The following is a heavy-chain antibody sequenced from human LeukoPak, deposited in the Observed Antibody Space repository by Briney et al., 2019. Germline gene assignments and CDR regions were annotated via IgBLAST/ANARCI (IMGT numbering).Heavy chain of an antibody. CDR3: ARQNVVVPAAIDYYYMDV. J-gene: IGHJ6*03. CDR1: GYSFTSYW. V-gene: IGHV5-51*01. D-gene: IGHD2-2*01. Sequence: GESLKISCKGSGYSFTSYWIGWVRQMPGKGLEWMGIIYPGDSDTRYSPSFQGQVTISADKSISTAYLQWSSLKASDTAMHYCARQNVVVPAAIDYYYMDVWGKGTTVTVSS. CDR2: IYPGDSDT.